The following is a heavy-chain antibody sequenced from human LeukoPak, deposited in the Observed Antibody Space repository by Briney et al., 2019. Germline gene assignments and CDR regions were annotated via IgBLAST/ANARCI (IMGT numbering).Heavy chain of an antibody. CDR2: ISGSGGST. CDR3: AKESPYRAPTRTYYFDY. V-gene: IGHV3-23*01. D-gene: IGHD1-14*01. CDR1: GFTFSSYA. J-gene: IGHJ4*02. Sequence: GGSLRLSCAASGFTFSSYAMSWVRQAPGKGLEWVSAISGSGGSTYYADSVKGRFTISRDNSKNTLYLQMNSLRAEDTALYYCAKESPYRAPTRTYYFDYWGRGTLVTVSS.